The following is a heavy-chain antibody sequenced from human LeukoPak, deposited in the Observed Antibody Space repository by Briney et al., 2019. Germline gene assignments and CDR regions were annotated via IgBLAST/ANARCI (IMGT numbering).Heavy chain of an antibody. Sequence: PGRSLRLSCAASGFIFDDYGMHWVQQAPGKGLEWVSGISWNSGSIGYADSVKGRFTISRDNAKNSLYLQMNSLRAEDTALYYCAKDLSGSYFFDYWGQGTLVTVSS. V-gene: IGHV3-9*01. J-gene: IGHJ4*02. CDR2: ISWNSGSI. CDR3: AKDLSGSYFFDY. D-gene: IGHD3-22*01. CDR1: GFIFDDYG.